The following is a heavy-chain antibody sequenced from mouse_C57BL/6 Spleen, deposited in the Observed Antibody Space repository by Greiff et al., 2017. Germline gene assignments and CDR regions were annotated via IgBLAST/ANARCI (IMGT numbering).Heavy chain of an antibody. V-gene: IGHV1-55*01. Sequence: QVQLQQPGAELVKPGASVKMSCKASGYTFTSYWITWVKQRPGQGLEWIGDIYPGSGSTNYNEKFKSKATLTVDTSSSPAYMQLSSLTSEDSAVYYCASGGLRRGLDYWGQGTTLTVSS. CDR3: ASGGLRRGLDY. CDR1: GYTFTSYW. CDR2: IYPGSGST. D-gene: IGHD2-4*01. J-gene: IGHJ2*01.